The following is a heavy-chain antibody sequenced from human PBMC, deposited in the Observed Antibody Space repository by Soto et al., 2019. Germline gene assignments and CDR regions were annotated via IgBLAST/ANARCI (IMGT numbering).Heavy chain of an antibody. D-gene: IGHD1-26*01. Sequence: ASVKVSCKASGYTFTSYGISWVRQAPGQGLEWMGWISAYNGNTNYAQELQGRVTMTTDTSTSTAYMELRSLRSDDTAVYYCARADVGDKGPHYFDYWGQGTLVTVSS. V-gene: IGHV1-18*04. CDR3: ARADVGDKGPHYFDY. CDR1: GYTFTSYG. CDR2: ISAYNGNT. J-gene: IGHJ4*02.